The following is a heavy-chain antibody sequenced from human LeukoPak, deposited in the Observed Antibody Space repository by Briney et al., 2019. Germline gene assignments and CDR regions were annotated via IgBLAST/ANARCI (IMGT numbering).Heavy chain of an antibody. CDR2: IYYSGST. CDR1: GASISSYY. D-gene: IGHD6-6*01. Sequence: PSETLSLTCTVSGASISSYYWGWIRQPPGKGLEWIGSIYYSGSTFYNPSLKSRITISVDTSKNQFSLGLKSVTAADTAVYYCAILAARGVLGWGALYYYYMDVWGKGTTVTVSS. J-gene: IGHJ6*03. CDR3: AILAARGVLGWGALYYYYMDV. V-gene: IGHV4-39*01.